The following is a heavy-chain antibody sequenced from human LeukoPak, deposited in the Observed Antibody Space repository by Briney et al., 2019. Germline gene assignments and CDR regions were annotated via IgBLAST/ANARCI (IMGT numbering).Heavy chain of an antibody. D-gene: IGHD4-17*01. CDR3: AKLDYGDYTYYFDY. CDR1: GFTFSSYA. V-gene: IGHV3-23*01. CDR2: ISGSGGST. J-gene: IGHJ4*02. Sequence: TGGSLRLSCAASGFTFSSYAMSWVRQAPGKGLEWVSAISGSGGSTYYADSVKGRFTISRDNSKNTLYLQMNSLRAEDTAVYYCAKLDYGDYTYYFDYWGQGTLVTVSS.